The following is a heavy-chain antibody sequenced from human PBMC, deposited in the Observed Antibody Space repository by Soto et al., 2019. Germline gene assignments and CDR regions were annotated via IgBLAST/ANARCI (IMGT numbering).Heavy chain of an antibody. J-gene: IGHJ3*02. Sequence: QVQLIQSGAELKRPGSSVKVSCKASGDTFSSYSITWLRQAPGQRLEWMGGIIPIFAKPTYAQKFQGRVATTEDDSTIAVYMELSSLTAEDTAVFFCARGPRIWNTFYIWGQGTPLSVSS. CDR3: ARGPRIWNTFYI. V-gene: IGHV1-69*01. CDR1: GDTFSSYS. D-gene: IGHD1-1*01. CDR2: IIPIFAKP.